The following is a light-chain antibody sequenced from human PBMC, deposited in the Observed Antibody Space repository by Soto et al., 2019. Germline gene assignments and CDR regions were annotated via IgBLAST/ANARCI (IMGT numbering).Light chain of an antibody. CDR2: QVT. CDR3: SSYAGNNNYV. J-gene: IGLJ1*01. CDR1: SSDIGGYYY. V-gene: IGLV2-8*01. Sequence: QSALTQPASVSGSPGQSITISCTGTSSDIGGYYYVSWYQHHPGKAPKLLIYQVTNRPSRVPDRFSASKSGNTASLTVSGLQAEDEAEYYCSSYAGNNNYVFGTGTKVTVL.